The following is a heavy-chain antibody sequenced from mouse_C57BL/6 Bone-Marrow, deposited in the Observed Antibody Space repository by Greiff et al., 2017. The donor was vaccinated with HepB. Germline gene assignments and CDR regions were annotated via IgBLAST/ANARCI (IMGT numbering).Heavy chain of an antibody. J-gene: IGHJ2*01. CDR3: ARDSNYGNY. CDR2: INPGSGGT. D-gene: IGHD2-5*01. CDR1: GYTFTSYW. V-gene: IGHV1-54*01. Sequence: VQLQQPGAELVKPGASVKLSCKASGYTFTSYWMQWVKQRPGQGLEWIGVINPGSGGTNYNEKFKGKATLTADKSSSTAYMQLSSLTSEDSAVYFCARDSNYGNYWGQGTTLTVSS.